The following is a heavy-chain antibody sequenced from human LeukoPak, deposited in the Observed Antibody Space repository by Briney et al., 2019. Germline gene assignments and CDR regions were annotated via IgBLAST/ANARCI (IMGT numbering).Heavy chain of an antibody. J-gene: IGHJ3*02. V-gene: IGHV3-33*01. D-gene: IGHD2-2*01. CDR2: IWYDGSNK. Sequence: GGSLRLSCAASGFTFSNYGMHWVRQAPGKGLEWVAAIWYDGSNKYYAESVKGRFSISRGNSKNTLYLQMNSLRAEDTAVYYCARGSTIVLTDAPDAYDMWGQGTVVTVSS. CDR3: ARGSTIVLTDAPDAYDM. CDR1: GFTFSNYG.